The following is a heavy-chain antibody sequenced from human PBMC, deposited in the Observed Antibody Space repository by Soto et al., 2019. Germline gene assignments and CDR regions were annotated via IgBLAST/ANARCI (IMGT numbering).Heavy chain of an antibody. D-gene: IGHD3-16*02. CDR2: IYYSGST. V-gene: IGHV4-59*08. CDR3: ARGNLSYDYVWGSYPKSRYNWFDP. CDR1: GGSISSYY. J-gene: IGHJ5*02. Sequence: PSETLSLTCTVSGGSISSYYWSWIRQPPGKGLEWIGYIYYSGSTNYNPSLKSRVTISVDTSKNQFSLKLSSVTAADTAVYYCARGNLSYDYVWGSYPKSRYNWFDPWGQGTLVTVS.